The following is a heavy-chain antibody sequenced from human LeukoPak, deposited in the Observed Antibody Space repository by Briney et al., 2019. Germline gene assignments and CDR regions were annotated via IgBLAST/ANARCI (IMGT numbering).Heavy chain of an antibody. CDR2: KAFDGSDE. J-gene: IGHJ3*02. Sequence: GGSLRLSCAASGFIFSSYAMHWVRQAPGKGLEWVAVKAFDGSDEYYADSVKGRFTISRDNSKNTLYLQMNSLRGEDTAVYYCAKDRAGMTYYYDSSGYFIGPGRDAFDIWGQGTMVTVSS. CDR3: AKDRAGMTYYYDSSGYFIGPGRDAFDI. D-gene: IGHD3-22*01. CDR1: GFIFSSYA. V-gene: IGHV3-30*04.